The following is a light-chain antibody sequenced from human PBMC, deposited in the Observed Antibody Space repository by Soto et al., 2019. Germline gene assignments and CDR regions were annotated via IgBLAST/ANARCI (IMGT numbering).Light chain of an antibody. Sequence: QSALTQPASVSGSPGQSITISCAGTISDVGGYNYVSWYQQHPGKAPKLIIYDVSDRPSGVSNRFSGSRSGNTASLTISGLQAEDEADYSCSSYTNRLFVFGTGTKVTVL. V-gene: IGLV2-14*03. J-gene: IGLJ1*01. CDR1: ISDVGGYNY. CDR3: SSYTNRLFV. CDR2: DVS.